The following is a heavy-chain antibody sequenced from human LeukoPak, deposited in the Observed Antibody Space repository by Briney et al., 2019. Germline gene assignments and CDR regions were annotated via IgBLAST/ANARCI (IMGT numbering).Heavy chain of an antibody. D-gene: IGHD2-15*01. CDR2: IIPILNVP. CDR1: GGIFNDYS. V-gene: IGHV1-69*04. CDR3: ARDRPRARYFDY. J-gene: IGHJ4*02. Sequence: SVRVSCKASGGIFNDYSISWVRQAPGQGPEWMGRIIPILNVPNYAQKFEGRVTITADKSTNTAYMELSSLKSEDTAVYFCARDRPRARYFDYWGQGTLVTVSS.